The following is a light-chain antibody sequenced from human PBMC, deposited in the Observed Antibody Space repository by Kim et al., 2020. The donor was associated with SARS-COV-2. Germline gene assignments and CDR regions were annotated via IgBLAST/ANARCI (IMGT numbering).Light chain of an antibody. CDR2: EDR. CDR1: KLGDKY. J-gene: IGLJ3*02. CDR3: QAWDSSTGV. V-gene: IGLV3-1*01. Sequence: SYELTQPPSVSVSPGQTASITCSGEKLGDKYACWYQQKPGQSPVLVIYEDRKRPSGIPERFSGSNSGNTATLTISGTQAMDEADYYCQAWDSSTGVFGGG.